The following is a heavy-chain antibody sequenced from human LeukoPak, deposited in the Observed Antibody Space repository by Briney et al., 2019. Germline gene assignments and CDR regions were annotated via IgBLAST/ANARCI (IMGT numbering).Heavy chain of an antibody. CDR1: GGYISSYY. V-gene: IGHV4-4*07. CDR2: IYTSGST. CDR3: ARDGEYQLLYNWFDP. D-gene: IGHD2-2*01. J-gene: IGHJ5*02. Sequence: SETLSLTCTVSGGYISSYYWSWIRQPAGQALEWIGRIYTSGSTNYNPSLKSRVTMSVDTSKNQFSLKLSSVTAADTAVYYCARDGEYQLLYNWFDPWGQGTLVTVSS.